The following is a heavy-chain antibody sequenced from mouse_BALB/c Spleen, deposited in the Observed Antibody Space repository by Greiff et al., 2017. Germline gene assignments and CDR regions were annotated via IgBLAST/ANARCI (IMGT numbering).Heavy chain of an antibody. J-gene: IGHJ2*01. CDR2: IYPGDGDT. Sequence: VKLMESGPELVKPGASVKISCKASGYAFSSSWMNWVKQRPGQGLEWIGRIYPGDGDTNYNGKFKGKATLTADKSSSTAYMQLSSLTSVDSAVYFCAREWDGNYYFDYWGQGTTLTVSS. V-gene: IGHV1-82*01. CDR1: GYAFSSSW. CDR3: AREWDGNYYFDY. D-gene: IGHD2-1*01.